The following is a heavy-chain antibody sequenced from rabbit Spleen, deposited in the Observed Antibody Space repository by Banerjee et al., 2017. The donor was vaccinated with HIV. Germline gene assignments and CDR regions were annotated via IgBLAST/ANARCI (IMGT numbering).Heavy chain of an antibody. CDR3: ARDTGSSFSSYGMDL. CDR2: IVAGNIGNT. CDR1: GFSFSSGYY. D-gene: IGHD8-1*01. V-gene: IGHV1S45*01. Sequence: QEQLVESGGDLVKPGASLTLTCTASGFSFSSGYYMCWVRQAPGKGLEWIACIVAGNIGNTYYATWAKGRFTCSKTSSTTVTLQMTSLTVADTATYFCARDTGSSFSSYGMDLWGQGTLVTVS. J-gene: IGHJ6*01.